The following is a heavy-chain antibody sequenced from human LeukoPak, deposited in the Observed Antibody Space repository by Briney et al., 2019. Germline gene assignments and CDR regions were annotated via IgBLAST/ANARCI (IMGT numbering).Heavy chain of an antibody. V-gene: IGHV4-61*01. CDR2: IYYSGST. CDR3: ARDPTRITIFGVVIGNWFDP. D-gene: IGHD3-3*01. Sequence: SETLSLTCTVSGGSFSSGSYYWSWIRQPPGKGLEWIGYIYYSGSTNYNPSLKSRVTISVDTSKNQFSLKLSSVTAADTAVYYCARDPTRITIFGVVIGNWFDPWGQGTLVTVSS. CDR1: GGSFSSGSYY. J-gene: IGHJ5*02.